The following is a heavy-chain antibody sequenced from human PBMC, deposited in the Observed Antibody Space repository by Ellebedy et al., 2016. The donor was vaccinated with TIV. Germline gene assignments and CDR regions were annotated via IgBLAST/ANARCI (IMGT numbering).Heavy chain of an antibody. Sequence: SLKISCAASGFTVDDYAMHWVRQAPGKGLEWVSGISWNSGSIGYADSVKGRFTISRDNSKNTLYLQMNSLRAEDTAVYYCAKDRASFTIFGVVMPSPDVWGQGTTVTVSS. D-gene: IGHD3-3*01. J-gene: IGHJ6*02. CDR3: AKDRASFTIFGVVMPSPDV. CDR2: ISWNSGSI. V-gene: IGHV3-9*01. CDR1: GFTVDDYA.